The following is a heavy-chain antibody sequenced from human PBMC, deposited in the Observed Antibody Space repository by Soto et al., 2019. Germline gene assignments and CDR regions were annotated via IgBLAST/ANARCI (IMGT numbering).Heavy chain of an antibody. CDR3: ARERLAVAGKGGWFDP. CDR2: INYSGST. Sequence: PSETLSLTCTVSGASIISSSYYWGWIRQTPGKGLEWIGSINYSGSTYYNPSLKSRVTISADTSKNQFSLKLRSVTAADTAVYYCARERLAVAGKGGWFDPWGQETLVTVSS. V-gene: IGHV4-39*02. J-gene: IGHJ5*02. D-gene: IGHD6-19*01. CDR1: GASIISSSYY.